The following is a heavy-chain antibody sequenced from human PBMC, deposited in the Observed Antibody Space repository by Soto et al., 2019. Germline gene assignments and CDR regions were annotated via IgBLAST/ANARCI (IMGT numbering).Heavy chain of an antibody. CDR1: GGAFTGHL. J-gene: IGHJ5*02. Sequence: QVQLQQWGAGLLKSSETLSLSCAVYGGAFTGHLWTWIRQVPGKGLHWIGEINHTGSTNYKPSLIRRVTISVDTSTNQISLQLISVPAADTAVYYGARRYWRATSCLAGLDPWGRGTQVIVCS. CDR2: INHTGST. D-gene: IGHD2-2*01. CDR3: ARRYWRATSCLAGLDP. V-gene: IGHV4-34*01.